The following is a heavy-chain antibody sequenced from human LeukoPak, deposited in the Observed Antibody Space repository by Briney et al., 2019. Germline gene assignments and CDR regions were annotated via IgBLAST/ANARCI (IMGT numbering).Heavy chain of an antibody. CDR1: GGSISSGSYY. CDR2: IYTSGST. J-gene: IGHJ4*02. CDR3: ARDLGGDYFDY. D-gene: IGHD1-26*01. Sequence: ASETLSLTCTVSGGSISSGSYYWSWIRQPVGKGLEWIGRIYTSGSTNYNPSLKSRVTISVDTSKNQFSLKLSSVTAADTAVYYCARDLGGDYFDYWGQGTLVTVSS. V-gene: IGHV4-61*02.